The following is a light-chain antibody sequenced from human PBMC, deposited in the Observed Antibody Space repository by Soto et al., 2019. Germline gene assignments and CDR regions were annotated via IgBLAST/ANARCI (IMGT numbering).Light chain of an antibody. Sequence: DIQMTQSPSTLSASVGDRVTITCRASQSISSWLAWYQQKPGKAPKVLIYKASSLEIGVPSRFSGSGSGTEFTLTISSLQPDDFGTYYCQQYNNYPRTFGQGTKVEV. CDR2: KAS. CDR3: QQYNNYPRT. V-gene: IGKV1-5*03. CDR1: QSISSW. J-gene: IGKJ1*01.